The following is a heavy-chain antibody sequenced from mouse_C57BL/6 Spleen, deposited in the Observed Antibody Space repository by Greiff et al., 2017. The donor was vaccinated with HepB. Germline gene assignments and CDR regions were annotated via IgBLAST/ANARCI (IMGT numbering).Heavy chain of an antibody. CDR3: ARRDYYGSSYLRFGY. CDR2: INPSTGGT. CDR1: GYPFTGYY. V-gene: IGHV1-42*01. D-gene: IGHD1-1*01. Sequence: VQLQQSGPELVKPGASVKISCKASGYPFTGYYMNWVKQSPEKSLEWIGEINPSTGGTTNNQKFKAKATLTVDKSTSSAYMQLKSLTSEDSAVYYCARRDYYGSSYLRFGYWGQGTLVTVSA. J-gene: IGHJ3*01.